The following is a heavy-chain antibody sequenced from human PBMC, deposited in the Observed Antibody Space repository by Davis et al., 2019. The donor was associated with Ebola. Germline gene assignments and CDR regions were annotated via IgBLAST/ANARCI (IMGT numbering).Heavy chain of an antibody. CDR2: IYPGDSYT. J-gene: IGHJ5*02. V-gene: IGHV5-51*01. D-gene: IGHD2-2*01. CDR1: GFTFTSYW. CDR3: ARRHVVVPAAMGWWFDP. Sequence: PGGSLRLSCTGSGFTFTSYWIASVRQLPGKVIAWMGIIYPGDSYTRYRPSFQGQVTISADKSISTAYLQWSSLKASDTAMYYCARRHVVVPAAMGWWFDPWGQGTLVTVSS.